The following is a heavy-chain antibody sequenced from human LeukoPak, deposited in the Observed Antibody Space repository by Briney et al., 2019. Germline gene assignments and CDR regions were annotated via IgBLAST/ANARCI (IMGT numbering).Heavy chain of an antibody. CDR3: ARLNSGYSSPNIDY. CDR2: IIPIFGTA. J-gene: IGHJ4*02. D-gene: IGHD5-12*01. V-gene: IGHV1-69*13. CDR1: GGTFSSYA. Sequence: SVKVSCKASGGTFSSYATSWVRQAPGQGLEWMGGIIPIFGTANYAQKFQGRVTITADESTSTAYMELSSLRSEDTAVYYCARLNSGYSSPNIDYWGQGTLVTVSS.